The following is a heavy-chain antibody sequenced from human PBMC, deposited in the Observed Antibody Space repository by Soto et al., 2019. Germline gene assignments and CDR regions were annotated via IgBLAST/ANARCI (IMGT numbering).Heavy chain of an antibody. CDR1: GGSFSGYY. Sequence: SETLSLTCAVYGGSFSGYYWSWIRQPPGKGLEWIGEINHSGSTNYNPSLKSRVTISVDTSKNQFSLKLSSVTAADTAVYYCARVVVEDDFWSGYPNWFDPWGQGTLVTVSS. D-gene: IGHD3-3*01. J-gene: IGHJ5*02. CDR3: ARVVVEDDFWSGYPNWFDP. V-gene: IGHV4-34*01. CDR2: INHSGST.